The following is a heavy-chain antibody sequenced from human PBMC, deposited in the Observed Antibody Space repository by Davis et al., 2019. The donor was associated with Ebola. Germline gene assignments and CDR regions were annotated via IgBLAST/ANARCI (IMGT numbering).Heavy chain of an antibody. CDR2: ISYDGSNK. Sequence: PGGSLRLSCAASGFTFSSYGMHWVRQAPGKGLEWVAVISYDGSNKYYADSVKGRFTISRDNSKNTLYLQMNSLRAEDTAVYYCASEGCGGDCYSTLYYYYGMDVWGQGTTVTVSS. V-gene: IGHV3-30*03. D-gene: IGHD2-21*02. J-gene: IGHJ6*02. CDR1: GFTFSSYG. CDR3: ASEGCGGDCYSTLYYYYGMDV.